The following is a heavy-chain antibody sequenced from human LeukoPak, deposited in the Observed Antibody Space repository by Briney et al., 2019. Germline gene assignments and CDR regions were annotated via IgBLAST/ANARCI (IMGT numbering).Heavy chain of an antibody. CDR1: GYTFTSYD. D-gene: IGHD6-19*01. CDR2: MNPNSGNT. Sequence: ASVKVSCKASGYTFTSYDISWVRQATGQGLEWMGWMNPNSGNTGYAQKFQGRVTMTRNTSISTAYMELSSLRSEDTAVYYCARVLRGVAVLFDPWGQGTLVTVSS. J-gene: IGHJ5*02. CDR3: ARVLRGVAVLFDP. V-gene: IGHV1-8*01.